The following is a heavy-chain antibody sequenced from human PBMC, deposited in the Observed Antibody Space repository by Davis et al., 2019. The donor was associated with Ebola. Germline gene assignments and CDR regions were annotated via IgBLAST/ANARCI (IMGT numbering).Heavy chain of an antibody. D-gene: IGHD3-10*01. CDR1: GFIFSNYA. CDR2: MSYDGSNE. V-gene: IGHV3-30-3*01. Sequence: GGSLRLSCEASGFIFSNYAMHWVRQAPGKGLEWVAIMSYDGSNEYYADSVKGRFTISRDNPKNTLYLQMSNLRAEDTAVYYCAADYYGSGSYYSHFDYWGQGSLVAVSS. J-gene: IGHJ4*02. CDR3: AADYYGSGSYYSHFDY.